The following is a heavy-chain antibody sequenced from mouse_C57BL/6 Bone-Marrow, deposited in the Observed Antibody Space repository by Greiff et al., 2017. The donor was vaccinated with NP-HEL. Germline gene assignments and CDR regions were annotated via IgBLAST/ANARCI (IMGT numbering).Heavy chain of an antibody. CDR1: GFNIKDDY. CDR2: LDPENGDP. D-gene: IGHD1-1*01. V-gene: IGHV14-4*01. Sequence: EVQLQQSGAELVRPGASVKLSCTASGFNIKDDYMHWVKQRPEQGLEWIGWLDPENGDPEYASKFQGKATITADTSSNTAYLQLSSLTSEDTAVYYCTTERDYYGSSRDYWGQGTTLTVSS. J-gene: IGHJ2*01. CDR3: TTERDYYGSSRDY.